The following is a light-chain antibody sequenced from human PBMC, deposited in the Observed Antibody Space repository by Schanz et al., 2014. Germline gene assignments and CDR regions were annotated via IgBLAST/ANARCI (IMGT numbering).Light chain of an antibody. CDR2: DVS. Sequence: QSVLTQPRSVSGSPGQSVTISCTGTSSDVGGYNYVSWYQQHPGKAPKLMIYDVSKRPSGVPARFSGSKSGTSASLAISGLQSEDEADYYCAAWDDSLNSWVFGGGTQLTVL. J-gene: IGLJ3*02. CDR1: SSDVGGYNY. CDR3: AAWDDSLNSWV. V-gene: IGLV2-11*01.